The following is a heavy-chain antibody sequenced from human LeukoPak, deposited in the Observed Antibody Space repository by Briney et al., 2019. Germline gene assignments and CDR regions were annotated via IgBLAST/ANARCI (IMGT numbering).Heavy chain of an antibody. J-gene: IGHJ4*02. CDR1: GCSISSYY. D-gene: IGHD5-12*01. CDR3: AGTNFAMATMSPYFDY. V-gene: IGHV4-59*04. CDR2: IYYSGST. Sequence: SETLSLTCTVSGCSISSYYWGWIRQPPGKGLEWIGFIYYSGSTYYNPSLKRRVTISADTSTNQSSLKLSSVPAAETTVHYCAGTNFAMATMSPYFDYWGQGTLVTVSS.